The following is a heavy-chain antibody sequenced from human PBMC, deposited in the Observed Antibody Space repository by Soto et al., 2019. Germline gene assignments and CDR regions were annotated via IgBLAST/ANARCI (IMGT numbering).Heavy chain of an antibody. D-gene: IGHD1-26*01. J-gene: IGHJ4*02. V-gene: IGHV3-21*01. CDR2: IGTSGSYI. CDR1: GFIFSRYS. CDR3: ARGSAFIGLDY. Sequence: LRLSCAVSGFIFSRYSMNWVRQAPGKGLEWASSIGTSGSYIYDTDSVKGRFTISRDNTKDSLYLQMNSLRAEDTAIYYCARGSAFIGLDYWGQGTPVTVSS.